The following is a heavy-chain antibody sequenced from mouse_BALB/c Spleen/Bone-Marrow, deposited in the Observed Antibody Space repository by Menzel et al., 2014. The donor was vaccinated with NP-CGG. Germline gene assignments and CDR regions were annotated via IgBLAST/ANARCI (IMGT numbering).Heavy chain of an antibody. D-gene: IGHD1-1*01. V-gene: IGHV14-3*02. J-gene: IGHJ3*01. CDR2: IDPANGNT. CDR3: ASYYYGSSGFAY. Sequence: DVKLVESGAELVKPGASVKLSCTASGFNIKVTYMHWVKQRPEQGLEWIGRIDPANGNTKYDPKFQGKATITADTSSNTAYLQLSSLTSEDTAVYYCASYYYGSSGFAYWGQGTLVTVSA. CDR1: GFNIKVTY.